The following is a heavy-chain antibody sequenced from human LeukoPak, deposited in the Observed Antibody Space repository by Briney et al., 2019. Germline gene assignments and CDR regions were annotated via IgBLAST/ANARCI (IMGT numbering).Heavy chain of an antibody. CDR2: IYYSGST. V-gene: IGHV4-59*08. Sequence: SETLSLTCTVSGGSISSYYWSWIQQPPGKGLEWIGYIYYSGSTNYNPSLKSRVTISVDTSKNQFSLKLSSVTAADTAVYYCAGCGGDCYPFYYYGMDVWGQGTTVTVSS. D-gene: IGHD2-21*02. J-gene: IGHJ6*02. CDR3: AGCGGDCYPFYYYGMDV. CDR1: GGSISSYY.